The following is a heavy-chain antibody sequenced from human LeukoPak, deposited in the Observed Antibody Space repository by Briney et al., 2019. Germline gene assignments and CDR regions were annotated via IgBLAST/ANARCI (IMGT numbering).Heavy chain of an antibody. Sequence: SGGSLRLSCAASGFTFGSYWMHWVRQAPGKGLVSVSRINSDGSSTSYADSVKGRFTVSRDNSKNTLYLQMNSLRAEDTAVYYCARDLAAGEHFYFDLWGRDALVTVSS. CDR3: ARDLAAGEHFYFDL. CDR1: GFTFGSYW. V-gene: IGHV3-74*01. CDR2: INSDGSST. J-gene: IGHJ2*01. D-gene: IGHD7-27*01.